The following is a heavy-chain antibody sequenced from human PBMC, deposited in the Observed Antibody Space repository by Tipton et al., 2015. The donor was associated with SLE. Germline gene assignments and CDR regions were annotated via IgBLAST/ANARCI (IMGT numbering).Heavy chain of an antibody. CDR2: IYCSGST. CDR1: GGSISSSSYY. D-gene: IGHD3-9*01. CDR3: AREYDILTGFDY. V-gene: IGHV4-61*01. Sequence: TLSLTCTVSGGSISSSSYYWGWIRQPPGKGLEWIGYIYCSGSTNYNPSLKSRVTISVDTSKNQFSLKLSSVTAADTAVYYCAREYDILTGFDYWGQGTLVTVSS. J-gene: IGHJ4*02.